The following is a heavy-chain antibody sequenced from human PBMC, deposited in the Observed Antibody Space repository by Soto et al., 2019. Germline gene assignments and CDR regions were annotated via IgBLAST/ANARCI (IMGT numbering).Heavy chain of an antibody. D-gene: IGHD6-19*01. V-gene: IGHV3-23*01. CDR3: AKSPKQWPVLPRHYYYMDV. J-gene: IGHJ6*03. CDR2: ISGSGGST. Sequence: PGGSLRLSCAASGFTFSSYAMSWVRQAPGKGLEWVSAISGSGGSTYYADSVKGRFTISRDNSKNTLYLQMNSLRAEDTAVYYCAKSPKQWPVLPRHYYYMDVWGKGTTVTVSS. CDR1: GFTFSSYA.